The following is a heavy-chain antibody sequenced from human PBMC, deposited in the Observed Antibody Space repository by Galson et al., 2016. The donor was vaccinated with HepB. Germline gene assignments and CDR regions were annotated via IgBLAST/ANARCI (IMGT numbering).Heavy chain of an antibody. V-gene: IGHV3-30*18. CDR3: AKDVYTAGSEYGMDV. Sequence: SLRLSCAAPGFFFSNYGMNWVRQAPGKGLAWVAVVSYDRYSKYYADPVKGRFTISRDNSKTTMYLQMNSLRVEDTAVYYCAKDVYTAGSEYGMDVWGQGTTVTVSS. CDR2: VSYDRYSK. D-gene: IGHD3-10*01. CDR1: GFFFSNYG. J-gene: IGHJ6*02.